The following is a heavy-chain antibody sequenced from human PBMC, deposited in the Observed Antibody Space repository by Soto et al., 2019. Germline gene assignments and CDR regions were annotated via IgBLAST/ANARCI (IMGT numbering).Heavy chain of an antibody. Sequence: GGSLRLSCAASGFTFSSYAMSWVRQAPGKGLEWVSAISGSGGSTYYADSVKGRFTISRDNSKNTLYLQMNSLRAEDTAVYYCAKDTARRETYYYDSSGYYEVPSLGYWGLGTLVTVSS. J-gene: IGHJ4*02. V-gene: IGHV3-23*01. CDR2: ISGSGGST. CDR1: GFTFSSYA. D-gene: IGHD3-22*01. CDR3: AKDTARRETYYYDSSGYYEVPSLGY.